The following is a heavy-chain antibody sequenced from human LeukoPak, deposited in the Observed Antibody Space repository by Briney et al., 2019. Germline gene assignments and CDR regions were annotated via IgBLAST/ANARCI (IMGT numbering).Heavy chain of an antibody. V-gene: IGHV3-21*01. J-gene: IGHJ4*02. Sequence: GGSLRLSCAASGFIFSSYSMNWVRQAPGKGLEWVSSISSSSSYIYYADSVKGRFTVSRDNSKNTLYLQMNSLRGDDTAVYYCAKEGPDYSVAAGLEYWGQGTLVTVSS. CDR3: AKEGPDYSVAAGLEY. CDR2: ISSSSSYI. CDR1: GFIFSSYS. D-gene: IGHD6-13*01.